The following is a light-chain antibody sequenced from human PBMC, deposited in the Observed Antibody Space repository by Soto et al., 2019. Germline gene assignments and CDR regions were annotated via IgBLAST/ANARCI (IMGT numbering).Light chain of an antibody. CDR2: DAS. J-gene: IGKJ2*01. CDR1: QFVSSNS. CDR3: QQYVNSPYT. V-gene: IGKV3-20*01. Sequence: EIVLTQSPGTLSLSPGERATLSCRASQFVSSNSLAWYQQKRGQAPRLLIRDASSRATGIPDRFSGSGSGTDFTLTISRLEPEDFAVYYCQQYVNSPYTFGQGTKLEIK.